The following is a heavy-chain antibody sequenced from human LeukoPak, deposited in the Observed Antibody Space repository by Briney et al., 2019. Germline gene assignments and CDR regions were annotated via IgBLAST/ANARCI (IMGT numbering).Heavy chain of an antibody. CDR1: GFTFSSYS. V-gene: IGHV3-21*01. D-gene: IGHD5-24*01. CDR2: ISSSSSYI. Sequence: GGSPRLSCAASGFTFSSYSMNWVRQAPGKGLEWVSSISSSSSYIYYADSVKGRFTISRDNAKNSLYLQMNSLRAEDTAVYYCARVEMATIITPSDYWGQGTLVTVSS. J-gene: IGHJ4*02. CDR3: ARVEMATIITPSDY.